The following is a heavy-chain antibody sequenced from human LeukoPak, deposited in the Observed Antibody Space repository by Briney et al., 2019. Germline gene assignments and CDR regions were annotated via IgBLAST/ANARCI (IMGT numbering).Heavy chain of an antibody. D-gene: IGHD3-22*01. Sequence: SVRLSFTSSGYTFTIYGISWVRQAPGQGLEWMGWISTQNGNANYAQKLQRRVTITTDRSTTTTYMELRTLRSDDTAVYYCARALTYYYGSSSSDDAFDVWGQGTMVTDSA. CDR1: GYTFTIYG. CDR2: ISTQNGNA. J-gene: IGHJ3*01. V-gene: IGHV1-18*04. CDR3: ARALTYYYGSSSSDDAFDV.